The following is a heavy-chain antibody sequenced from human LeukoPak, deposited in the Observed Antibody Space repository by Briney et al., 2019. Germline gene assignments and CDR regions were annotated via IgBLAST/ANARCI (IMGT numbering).Heavy chain of an antibody. CDR1: GFTFSDYY. J-gene: IGHJ4*02. V-gene: IGHV3-11*05. CDR2: ISSSSYYT. D-gene: IGHD5-18*01. CDR3: ARDDGTSMVPFDY. Sequence: PGGPLRLSCAASGFTFSDYYMSWIRQSPGKGLEWVSYISSSSYYTNYADSVKGRFTISRDNAKNSLYLQLNSLRAEDTAVYYCARDDGTSMVPFDYWGQGTLVTVSS.